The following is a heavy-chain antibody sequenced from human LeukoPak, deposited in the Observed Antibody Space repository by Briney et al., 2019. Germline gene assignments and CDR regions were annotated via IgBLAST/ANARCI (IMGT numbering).Heavy chain of an antibody. J-gene: IGHJ3*02. CDR1: GGSFSGYY. Sequence: PSETLSLTCAVYGGSFSGYYWSWIRQPPGKGLEWIGEINHSGSTNYNPSLKSRVTISVDTSKNQFSLKLSSVTAADTAVYYCATTYLTGYSSSWSDAFDIWGQGTMVTVSS. CDR2: INHSGST. CDR3: ATTYLTGYSSSWSDAFDI. V-gene: IGHV4-34*01. D-gene: IGHD6-13*01.